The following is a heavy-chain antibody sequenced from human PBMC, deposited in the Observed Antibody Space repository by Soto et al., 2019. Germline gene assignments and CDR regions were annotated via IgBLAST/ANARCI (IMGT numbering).Heavy chain of an antibody. D-gene: IGHD3-22*01. CDR3: ERGRDYYDSSGYLAFFDY. Sequence: QVQLVQSGAEVKKPGSSVKVSCKASGGTFSSYAISWVRQAPGQGLEWMGGIIPIFGTANYAQKYQGRVTITADESTSTAYMELSSMRTEDTAVYYWERGRDYYDSSGYLAFFDYRGKGTLVTVSS. V-gene: IGHV1-69*01. CDR1: GGTFSSYA. J-gene: IGHJ4*02. CDR2: IIPIFGTA.